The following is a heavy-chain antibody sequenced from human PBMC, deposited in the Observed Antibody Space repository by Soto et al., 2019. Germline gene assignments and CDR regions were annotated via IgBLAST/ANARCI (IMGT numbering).Heavy chain of an antibody. CDR2: INSDGSST. CDR3: ARDRCTNGVCYAPSDY. Sequence: GGSLRLSCAASGFTFSSYWMHWVRQAPGKGLVWVSRINSDGSSTSYADSVKGRFTISRDNAKNTLYLQMNSLRAEDMAVYYCARDRCTNGVCYAPSDYWGQGTLVTVSS. CDR1: GFTFSSYW. D-gene: IGHD2-8*01. J-gene: IGHJ4*02. V-gene: IGHV3-74*01.